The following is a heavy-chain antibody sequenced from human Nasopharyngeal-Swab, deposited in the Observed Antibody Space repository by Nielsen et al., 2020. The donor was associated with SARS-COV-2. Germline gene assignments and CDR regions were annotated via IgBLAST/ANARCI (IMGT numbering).Heavy chain of an antibody. CDR1: GGSFSGHQ. V-gene: IGHV4-34*01. Sequence: GSLRLSCAVYGGSFSGHQWSWVRQPPGEGREWIGEVSHGGGTNYNPSLKSRVTISVATSKNQFSLKLRSVTAADTAVYYCARVCAGVVPPPVLGLEPYYSYYYMDVWGKGATVTVSS. D-gene: IGHD2-2*01. J-gene: IGHJ6*03. CDR2: VSHGGGT. CDR3: ARVCAGVVPPPVLGLEPYYSYYYMDV.